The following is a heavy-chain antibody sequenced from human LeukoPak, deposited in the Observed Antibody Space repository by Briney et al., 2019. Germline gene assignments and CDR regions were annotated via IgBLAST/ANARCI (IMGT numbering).Heavy chain of an antibody. Sequence: GESLKISCKGSGYSFTSYWIGWVRQMPGKGLEWMGIIYPGDSDTRYSPSFQGQVTISADKSISTAYLQWSSLKASDTAMYYCARLGHSSSWYGEGGYWGQGTLVTVSS. CDR1: GYSFTSYW. D-gene: IGHD6-13*01. CDR2: IYPGDSDT. V-gene: IGHV5-51*01. J-gene: IGHJ4*02. CDR3: ARLGHSSSWYGEGGY.